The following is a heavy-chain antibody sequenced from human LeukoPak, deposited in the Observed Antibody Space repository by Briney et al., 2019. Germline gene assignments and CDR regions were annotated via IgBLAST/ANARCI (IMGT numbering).Heavy chain of an antibody. D-gene: IGHD1-1*01. CDR3: ARDGGSSTKEPTGGYYYYGMDV. V-gene: IGHV3-53*01. Sequence: GGSPRLSCAASGFTVSSNFMSWVRQAPGKGLEWVSLTYSDGSTSYTESVKGRFTISRDNSKNTLSLQLNSLRAEDTAVYYCARDGGSSTKEPTGGYYYYGMDVWGQGTTVTVFS. CDR1: GFTVSSNF. CDR2: TYSDGST. J-gene: IGHJ6*02.